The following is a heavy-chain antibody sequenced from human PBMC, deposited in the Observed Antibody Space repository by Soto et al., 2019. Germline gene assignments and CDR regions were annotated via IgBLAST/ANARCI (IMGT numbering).Heavy chain of an antibody. D-gene: IGHD3-22*01. V-gene: IGHV3-48*01. CDR3: ARDYYDSSGYYALFAY. J-gene: IGHJ4*02. CDR1: GFTXSSYS. Sequence: PGGSLRLSCAASGFTXSSYSMNXXRXXXGXGLEWVSYISSSSSTIYYADSVKGRFTISRDNAKNSLYLQMNSLRAEDTAVFYCARDYYDSSGYYALFAYRGQGTLVTVSS. CDR2: ISSSSSTI.